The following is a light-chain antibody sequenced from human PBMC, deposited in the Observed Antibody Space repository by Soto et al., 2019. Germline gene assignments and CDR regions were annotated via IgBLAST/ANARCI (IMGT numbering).Light chain of an antibody. CDR3: AAWDDSLSGVA. J-gene: IGLJ2*01. CDR2: KNE. Sequence: QSALTQPPSASGTPGQRVTISCSGSSSNIGSNYVYWYQQLPGTAPKLLIYKNEQRPSGVPDRFSGSKSGTSASLAISGLRSEDEADYYCAAWDDSLSGVAFGGGTKLTVL. V-gene: IGLV1-47*01. CDR1: SSNIGSNY.